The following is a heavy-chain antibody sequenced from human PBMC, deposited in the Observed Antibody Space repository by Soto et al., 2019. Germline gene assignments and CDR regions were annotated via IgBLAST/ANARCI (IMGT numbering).Heavy chain of an antibody. CDR2: TYYRSKWYN. V-gene: IGHV6-1*01. Sequence: SQTLSLTCAISGDSVSSSSAAWTWIRQSPSRGLEWLGRTYYRSKWYNQYAVSVKSRITINPDTSKNQFSLQLNSVTPEDTAVYYCARWEHEHGKMDVRGRGTTVTVSS. J-gene: IGHJ6*02. D-gene: IGHD1-26*01. CDR1: GDSVSSSSAA. CDR3: ARWEHEHGKMDV.